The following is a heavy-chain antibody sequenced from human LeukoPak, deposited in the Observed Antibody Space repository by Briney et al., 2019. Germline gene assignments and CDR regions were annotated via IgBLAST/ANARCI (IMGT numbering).Heavy chain of an antibody. CDR3: ARGSNTAVRY. Sequence: SETLSLTCAVSGGSISSGGYSWSWIRQPPGKGLEWIGYIYHSGSTYYNPSLKSRVTISVDRSKNQFSLKLSSVTAADTAVYYCARGSNTAVRYWGQGTLVTVSS. D-gene: IGHD5-18*01. J-gene: IGHJ4*02. CDR2: IYHSGST. V-gene: IGHV4-30-2*01. CDR1: GGSISSGGYS.